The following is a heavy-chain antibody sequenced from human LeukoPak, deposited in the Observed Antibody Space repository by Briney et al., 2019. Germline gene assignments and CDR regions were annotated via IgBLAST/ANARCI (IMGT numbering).Heavy chain of an antibody. J-gene: IGHJ4*02. D-gene: IGHD2-15*01. CDR2: ICHSGST. CDR1: GGSISSGGYY. V-gene: IGHV4-30-2*01. Sequence: SQTLSLTCTVSGGSISSGGYYWSWIRQPPGKGLEWIGYICHSGSTYYNPTLKSRVTISVDRSKNQFSLKLSSVTAADTAVYYCARDPPMVAAPYYFDYWGQGTLVTVSS. CDR3: ARDPPMVAAPYYFDY.